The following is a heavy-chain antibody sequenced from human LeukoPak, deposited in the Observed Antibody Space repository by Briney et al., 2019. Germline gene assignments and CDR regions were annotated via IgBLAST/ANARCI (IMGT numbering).Heavy chain of an antibody. Sequence: PSETLSLTCTVSGGSISSYYWSWIRQPPGKGLEWIGYIYYSGSTNYNPSLKGRVTISVDTSKNQFSLKLSSVTAADTAVYYCARDRAYYYGSGPYYMDVWGKGTTVTVPS. CDR3: ARDRAYYYGSGPYYMDV. CDR1: GGSISSYY. V-gene: IGHV4-59*01. J-gene: IGHJ6*03. CDR2: IYYSGST. D-gene: IGHD3-10*01.